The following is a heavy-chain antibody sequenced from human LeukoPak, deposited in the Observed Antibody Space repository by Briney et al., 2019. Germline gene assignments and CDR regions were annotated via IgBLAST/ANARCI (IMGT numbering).Heavy chain of an antibody. CDR1: GFSLTTSGMC. V-gene: IGHV2-70*01. Sequence: GPTLVNPTQTLTLTCTFSGFSLTTSGMCVSWIRQPPGKALEWLALVDRDDDKYHSTSLKTRLTISKDTAKNQVVLTMTNMDPVDTATYYCARTYYYGSGSYYSIVHFDYWGQGTLVTVSS. CDR2: VDRDDDK. CDR3: ARTYYYGSGSYYSIVHFDY. J-gene: IGHJ4*02. D-gene: IGHD3-10*01.